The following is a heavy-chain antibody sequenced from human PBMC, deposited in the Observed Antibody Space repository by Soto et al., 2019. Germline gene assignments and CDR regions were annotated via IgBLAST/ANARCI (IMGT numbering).Heavy chain of an antibody. CDR2: TNWDGDDT. D-gene: IGHD6-19*01. J-gene: IGHJ4*02. V-gene: IGHV3-20*04. CDR3: ARGDIAVAVSSDF. Sequence: GVLRLSCAASGFRFDEYGMTWVRQAPGKGLEWVSGTNWDGDDTGYADSMKGRFTISRDNAKNSLYLQMNNLKSEDTAIYYCARGDIAVAVSSDFWGQGTLVTVSS. CDR1: GFRFDEYG.